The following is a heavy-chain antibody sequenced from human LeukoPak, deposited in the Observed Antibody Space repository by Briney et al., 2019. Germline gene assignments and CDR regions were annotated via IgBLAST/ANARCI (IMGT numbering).Heavy chain of an antibody. V-gene: IGHV4-34*01. Sequence: PSETLSLTCAVYGVSFSGYYWSWIRQPPGKGLEWIGEINHSGSTNYNPSLKSRVTISVDTSKNQFSLKLSSVTAADTAVYYCARGYCSSTSCYFSWFDPWGQGTLVTVSS. CDR1: GVSFSGYY. CDR3: ARGYCSSTSCYFSWFDP. D-gene: IGHD2-2*01. J-gene: IGHJ5*02. CDR2: INHSGST.